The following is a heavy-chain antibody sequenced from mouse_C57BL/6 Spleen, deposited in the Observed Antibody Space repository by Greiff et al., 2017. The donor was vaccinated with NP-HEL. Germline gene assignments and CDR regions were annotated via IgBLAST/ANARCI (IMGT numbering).Heavy chain of an antibody. D-gene: IGHD2-1*01. J-gene: IGHJ3*01. Sequence: DVQLVESRGGLVKPGGSLKLSCAASGFTFSDYGMHWVRQAPEKGLEWVAYISSGSSTIYYADTVKGRFTISRDNAKNTLFLQMTSLRSEDTAMYYCARMGSTMVSWFAYWGQGTLVTVSA. V-gene: IGHV5-17*01. CDR2: ISSGSSTI. CDR3: ARMGSTMVSWFAY. CDR1: GFTFSDYG.